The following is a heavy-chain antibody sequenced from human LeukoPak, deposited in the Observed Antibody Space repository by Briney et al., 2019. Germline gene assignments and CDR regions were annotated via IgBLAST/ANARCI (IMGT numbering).Heavy chain of an antibody. CDR3: AKGGRMGATPLDY. J-gene: IGHJ4*02. CDR2: ISGGGGST. CDR1: GFTFKNFA. D-gene: IGHD1-26*01. V-gene: IGHV3-23*01. Sequence: GGSLRLSCAASGFTFKNFAMSWVRQAPGKGLEWVSAISGGGGSTYYADSVKGRFTISRDNSKNTLYLQMNSLRAEDTAVYYCAKGGRMGATPLDYWGQGTLVTVSS.